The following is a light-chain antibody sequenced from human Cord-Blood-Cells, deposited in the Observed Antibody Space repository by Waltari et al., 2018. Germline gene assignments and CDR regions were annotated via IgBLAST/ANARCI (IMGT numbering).Light chain of an antibody. V-gene: IGLV2-14*01. CDR3: SSYTSSSTLV. CDR2: EVS. J-gene: IGLJ2*01. Sequence: QSALTHPASVSESPGPSISISCTGTSTDEGRYNSSSWYQQHPGQAPKLMFYEVSNRPSGVSNRFSGSKSGNTASLTISGLQAEDEADYYCSSYTSSSTLVFGGGTKLTVL. CDR1: STDEGRYNS.